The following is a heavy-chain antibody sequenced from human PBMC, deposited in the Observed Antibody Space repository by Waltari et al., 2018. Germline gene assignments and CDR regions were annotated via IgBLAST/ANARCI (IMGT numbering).Heavy chain of an antibody. V-gene: IGHV3-7*01. CDR2: IKQDGSEK. CDR3: TRGGRDSSWYWRD. D-gene: IGHD6-13*01. CDR1: GPSFSNDG. J-gene: IGHJ4*02. Sequence: EVQLVESGGGLAQPGGSRGPSCAASGPSFSNDGLTWVRQASGKGPEWVANIKQDGSEKFYLDSVKGRFTISRDNAKSSLYLQMNNLRVEDTAVYYCTRGGRDSSWYWRDWGQGTLVTVSS.